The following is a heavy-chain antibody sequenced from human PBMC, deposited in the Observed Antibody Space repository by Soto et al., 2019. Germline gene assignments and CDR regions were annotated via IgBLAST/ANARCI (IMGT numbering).Heavy chain of an antibody. CDR2: INPNGGGT. V-gene: IGHV1-2*04. CDR1: GYNFPGYY. J-gene: IGHJ3*02. D-gene: IGHD6-19*01. CDR3: ARKAVAGPTMTFDI. Sequence: GASLKVACKASGYNFPGYYMHWLRQAPGQGLEWMGWINPNGGGTHYAQKFQGWVTMTRDTSISTAYMELSRLRSDDTAVYYCARKAVAGPTMTFDIWGQGTMVTVSS.